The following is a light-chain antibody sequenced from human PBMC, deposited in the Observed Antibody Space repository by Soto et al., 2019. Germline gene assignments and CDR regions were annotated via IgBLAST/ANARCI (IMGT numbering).Light chain of an antibody. CDR1: QSVSSSY. CDR2: GSS. J-gene: IGKJ4*01. Sequence: EIVLAPSPGTLSLSPGGRATLSCRASQSVSSSYLAWYQHKPGQAPRLLIFGSSSTATGIPDRFSGSGSGTDFTLTISRLEPEDFAVYYCQQYGSSPLTFGGGTKVDIK. V-gene: IGKV3-20*01. CDR3: QQYGSSPLT.